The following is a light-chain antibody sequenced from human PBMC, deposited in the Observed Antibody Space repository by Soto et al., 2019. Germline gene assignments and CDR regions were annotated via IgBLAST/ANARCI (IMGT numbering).Light chain of an antibody. CDR2: EVT. J-gene: IGLJ3*02. V-gene: IGLV2-8*01. CDR3: SSYAGSNNFVV. Sequence: QSALSQPPSASGSPGQSVTISCTGTSSDVGAYDYVSWYQQYPGKAPKLMIYEVTKRHSGVPDRFSGSKSGNTASLTVSGLQAEDEADYYCSSYAGSNNFVVFGGGTKLTVL. CDR1: SSDVGAYDY.